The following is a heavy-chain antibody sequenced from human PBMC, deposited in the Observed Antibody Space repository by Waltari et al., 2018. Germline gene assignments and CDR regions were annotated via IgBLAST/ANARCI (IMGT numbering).Heavy chain of an antibody. D-gene: IGHD3-3*01. Sequence: QVQLQESGPGLVKPSQTLSLTCTVSGGSISSGSYYWSWIRQPAGKGLEWIGYISTSGRPNYNPSLKSRVTIQLDTSRNQFSLKLSSVTAADTAVYYCARVGRRRFLEWLPPLDYWGQGTLVTVSS. CDR2: ISTSGRP. V-gene: IGHV4-61*09. J-gene: IGHJ4*02. CDR3: ARVGRRRFLEWLPPLDY. CDR1: GGSISSGSYY.